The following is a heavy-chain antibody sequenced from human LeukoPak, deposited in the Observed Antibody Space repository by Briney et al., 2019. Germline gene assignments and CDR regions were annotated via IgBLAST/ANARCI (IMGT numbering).Heavy chain of an antibody. J-gene: IGHJ3*01. CDR3: ATYVDTVRYDAFDV. D-gene: IGHD5-18*01. V-gene: IGHV3-9*01. Sequence: GGSLRLSCAASGFTFDDYAMHWVRQAPGKGLEWVSGISWNSDSIGSADSVKGRFTISRDNARNTLFLQMNSLRTEDAAVYYCATYVDTVRYDAFDVWGQGTMVTVSS. CDR2: ISWNSDSI. CDR1: GFTFDDYA.